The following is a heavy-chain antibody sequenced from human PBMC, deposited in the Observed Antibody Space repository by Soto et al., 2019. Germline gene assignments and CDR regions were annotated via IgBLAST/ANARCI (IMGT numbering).Heavy chain of an antibody. CDR2: MNPNSGNT. D-gene: IGHD2-8*01. J-gene: IGHJ4*02. CDR3: AALGVKFDH. V-gene: IGHV1-8*01. Sequence: ASVKVSCKASGYTFTSYDINWVRQATGQGLEWMGWMNPNSGNTGYAQKFQERVTITRDMSTNTAYMELSSLRSEDTAVYYCAALGVKFDHLGQGVLVTVSS. CDR1: GYTFTSYD.